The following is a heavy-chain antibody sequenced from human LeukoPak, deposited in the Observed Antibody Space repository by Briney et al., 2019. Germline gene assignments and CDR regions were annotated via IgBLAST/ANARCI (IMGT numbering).Heavy chain of an antibody. CDR1: GGSINSGGYY. V-gene: IGHV4-31*03. D-gene: IGHD3-3*01. J-gene: IGHJ5*02. CDR3: ARQYDFWSGLNWFDP. Sequence: SQTLSLTCTVSGGSINSGGYYWSWIRQHPGKGLEWIGYIYYSGSTYYNPSLKSRVTISVNTSKNQFSLKLSSVTAADTAVYYCARQYDFWSGLNWFDPWGQGTLVTVSS. CDR2: IYYSGST.